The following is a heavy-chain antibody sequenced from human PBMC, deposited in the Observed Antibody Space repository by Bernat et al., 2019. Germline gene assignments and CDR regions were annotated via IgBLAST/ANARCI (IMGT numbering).Heavy chain of an antibody. J-gene: IGHJ4*02. Sequence: QVQLVESGGGVVQPGRSLRLSCAASGFTFSSYAMHWVRQAPGKGLEWVAVISYDGSNKYYADSVKGRFTISRDNSKITLYLQMNSLRAEDTAVYYCARDLAGITMIVAPDYWGQGTLVTVSS. D-gene: IGHD3-22*01. CDR3: ARDLAGITMIVAPDY. CDR1: GFTFSSYA. CDR2: ISYDGSNK. V-gene: IGHV3-30-3*01.